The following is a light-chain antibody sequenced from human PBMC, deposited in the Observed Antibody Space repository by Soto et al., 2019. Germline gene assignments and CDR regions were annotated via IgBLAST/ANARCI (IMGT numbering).Light chain of an antibody. Sequence: AIRMTQSPSSFSASTGDRVTITCRASQGISSYLAWYQQKPGKAPKLLIYAASTLQSGVPSRFSGSGSGTDITLTISCLQSEDFATDYCQQYSSYPLYTFGQGTKLEIK. V-gene: IGKV1-8*01. J-gene: IGKJ2*01. CDR1: QGISSY. CDR2: AAS. CDR3: QQYSSYPLYT.